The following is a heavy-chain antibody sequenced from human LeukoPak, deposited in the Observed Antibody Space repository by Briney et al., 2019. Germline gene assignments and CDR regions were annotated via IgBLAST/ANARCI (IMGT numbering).Heavy chain of an antibody. Sequence: NPSETLSLTCAIYGGSFSGYYWGWIRQPPGKGLEWIGSIYYSGSTYYNPSLKSRVTISVDTSKNQFSLKLSSVTAADTAVYYCARHYYGSGSYTTHNWFDPWGQGTLVTVSS. CDR2: IYYSGST. CDR1: GGSFSGYY. J-gene: IGHJ5*02. CDR3: ARHYYGSGSYTTHNWFDP. D-gene: IGHD3-10*01. V-gene: IGHV4-39*01.